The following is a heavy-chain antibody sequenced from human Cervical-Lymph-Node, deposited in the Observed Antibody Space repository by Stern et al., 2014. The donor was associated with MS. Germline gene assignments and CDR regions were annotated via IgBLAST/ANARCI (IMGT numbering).Heavy chain of an antibody. CDR1: GFTFSSYG. D-gene: IGHD3-10*01. V-gene: IGHV3-30*18. CDR2: ISYDGSDT. Sequence: QVQLVESGGGVVQPGRSLRLTCTVSGFTFSSYGMHWVRQAPGKGLEWVSVISYDGSDTYYEESVKGRFTISRDNTKNTLYLEMRRLRREDTAVYYCVKRGITEVRGVRLGDYWGPGTLVIVSS. CDR3: VKRGITEVRGVRLGDY. J-gene: IGHJ4*02.